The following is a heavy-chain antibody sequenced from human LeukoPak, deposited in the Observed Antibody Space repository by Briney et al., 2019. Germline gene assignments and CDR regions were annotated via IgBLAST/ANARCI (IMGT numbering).Heavy chain of an antibody. CDR2: LYSGGST. V-gene: IGHV3-53*01. J-gene: IGHJ6*02. CDR3: ARDRPAPGDYYYGMDV. D-gene: IGHD6-6*01. Sequence: GGSLRLSCVASGFTVSSNYMSWVRQAPGKGLEWVSILYSGGSTYYADSVKGRLTISRDNSENTLYLQMNSLRAEDTAVYYCARDRPAPGDYYYGMDVWGQGTTVTVSS. CDR1: GFTVSSNY.